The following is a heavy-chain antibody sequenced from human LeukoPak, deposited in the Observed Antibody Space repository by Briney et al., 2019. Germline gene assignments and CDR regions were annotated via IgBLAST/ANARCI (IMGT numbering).Heavy chain of an antibody. V-gene: IGHV1-69*13. CDR3: ARAQYSSSEPIGAFDI. Sequence: ASVKVSCKASGTFSTYGISWVRQAPGQGLEWMGGIIPVFDATQYAQKFQDRVRITADGLTNTAYMELSRLRSDDTAVYYCARAQYSSSEPIGAFDIWGQGTMVTVSS. D-gene: IGHD6-6*01. CDR1: GTFSTYG. CDR2: IIPVFDAT. J-gene: IGHJ3*02.